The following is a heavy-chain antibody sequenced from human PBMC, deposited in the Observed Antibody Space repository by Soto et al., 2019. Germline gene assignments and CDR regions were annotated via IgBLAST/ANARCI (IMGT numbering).Heavy chain of an antibody. CDR2: IYYSGST. J-gene: IGHJ4*02. Sequence: PSETLSLTCTVSGGSISSGGYYWSWIRQHPGKGLEWIGYIYYSGSTYYNPSLKSRVTISVDTSKNQFSLKLSSVTAADTAVYYCAREVGDILAGADEYYFYFWGQGTLVTVSS. CDR1: GGSISSGGYY. CDR3: AREVGDILAGADEYYFYF. D-gene: IGHD3-9*01. V-gene: IGHV4-31*03.